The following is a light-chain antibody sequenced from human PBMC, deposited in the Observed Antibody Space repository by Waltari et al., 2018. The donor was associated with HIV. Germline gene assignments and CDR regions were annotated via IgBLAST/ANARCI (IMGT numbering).Light chain of an antibody. Sequence: VVTQEPSLTVSPGGPIILTCGSSDGAVTTKNYAYWFQQKPGQAPTTLIHDTTQRHFWTPARFSGFLLGDKAALTLSGALSEDEGVYFCLLFFGATRVFGGGTMVTVL. J-gene: IGLJ2*01. CDR1: DGAVTTKNY. CDR3: LLFFGATRV. V-gene: IGLV7-46*01. CDR2: DTT.